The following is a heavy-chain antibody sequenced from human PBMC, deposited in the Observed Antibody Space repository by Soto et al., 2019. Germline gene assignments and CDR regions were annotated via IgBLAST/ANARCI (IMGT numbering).Heavy chain of an antibody. D-gene: IGHD2-15*01. Sequence: SETLSLTCTVSGDSVSSYYWSWIRQPAGRGLEWIERINISGSTDYNPSLKGRVSMSVDRSKNQFSLKLTSVTAADTAVYYCVRDCSGGGCYSDYGMDVWGQGTTVTVSS. CDR3: VRDCSGGGCYSDYGMDV. CDR1: GDSVSSYY. V-gene: IGHV4-4*07. J-gene: IGHJ6*02. CDR2: INISGST.